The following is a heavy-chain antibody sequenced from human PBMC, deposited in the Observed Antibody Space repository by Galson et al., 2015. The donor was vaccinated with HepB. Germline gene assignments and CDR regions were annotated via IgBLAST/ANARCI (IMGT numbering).Heavy chain of an antibody. CDR2: IKQDGSEK. CDR1: GFNVRSNY. V-gene: IGHV3-7*01. Sequence: SLRLSCAASGFNVRSNYMSWVRQAPGKGLEWVANIKQDGSEKYYVDSVKGRFTISRDNAKNSLYLQMNSLRAEDTTVYYCARTFYYDSSGYYYGNYFDYWGQGTLVTVSS. CDR3: ARTFYYDSSGYYYGNYFDY. J-gene: IGHJ4*02. D-gene: IGHD3-22*01.